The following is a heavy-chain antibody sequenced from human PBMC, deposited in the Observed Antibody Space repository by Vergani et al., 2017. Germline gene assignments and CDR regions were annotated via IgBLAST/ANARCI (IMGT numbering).Heavy chain of an antibody. CDR3: AKNPGISTTRHYYAMDV. CDR1: GFKFSDHY. D-gene: IGHD1-1*01. CDR2: ISPGASTV. V-gene: IGHV3-11*04. J-gene: IGHJ6*02. Sequence: LEESAGGSVKPGGSLRLSCAASGFKFSDHYMSWIRQAPGKGLEWVSHISPGASTVSYTDSVTGRFTVSRDNDNNSLTLDMTTLRVEDTAVYYCAKNPGISTTRHYYAMDVWGQGTTVTVAS.